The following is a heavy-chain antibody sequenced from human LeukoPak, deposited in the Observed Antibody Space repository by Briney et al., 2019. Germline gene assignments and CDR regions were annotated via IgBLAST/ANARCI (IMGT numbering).Heavy chain of an antibody. CDR2: ISSSSNYI. CDR1: GFTFSSHS. J-gene: IGHJ4*02. V-gene: IGHV3-21*01. D-gene: IGHD1-1*01. CDR3: AGDYPTSGIVTIFDY. Sequence: GGSLRLSCAASGFTFSSHSMNWVRQAPGRGLEWVSSISSSSNYIYYADSVKGRFTISRDNAKTSLYLQMNSLRAEDTAVYYCAGDYPTSGIVTIFDYWGQGTLVTVSS.